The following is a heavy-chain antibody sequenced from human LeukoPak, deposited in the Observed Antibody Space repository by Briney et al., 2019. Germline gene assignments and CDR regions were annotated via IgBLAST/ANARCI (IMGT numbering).Heavy chain of an antibody. CDR2: ISAYNGNT. V-gene: IGHV1-18*01. CDR1: GYTFTSYG. D-gene: IGHD3-10*01. J-gene: IGHJ6*02. CDR3: ARDSRNYYGSGPHHYYYGMDV. Sequence: GASVKVSCKASGYTFTSYGISWVRQAPGQGLEWMGWISAYNGNTNYAQKLQGRVTMTTDTSTSTAYMELRSLRSDDTAVYYCARDSRNYYGSGPHHYYYGMDVWGQGTTVTVSS.